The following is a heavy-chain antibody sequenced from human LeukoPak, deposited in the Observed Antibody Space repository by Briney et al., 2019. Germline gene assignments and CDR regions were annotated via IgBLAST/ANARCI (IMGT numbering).Heavy chain of an antibody. CDR1: GFTFSSYN. CDR2: ISGSGRTI. Sequence: GGSLRLSCAASGFTFSSYNMNWVRQAPGKGLEWVSYISGSGRTIDYAGSVRGRFTISRDNAKDSLYLQMNSLRDEDTAVYYCARDRAWASDIWGQGTMVTVSS. J-gene: IGHJ3*02. V-gene: IGHV3-48*02. D-gene: IGHD3-10*01. CDR3: ARDRAWASDI.